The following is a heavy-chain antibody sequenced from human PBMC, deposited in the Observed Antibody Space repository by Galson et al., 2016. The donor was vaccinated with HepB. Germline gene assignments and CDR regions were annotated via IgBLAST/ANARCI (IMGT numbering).Heavy chain of an antibody. Sequence: ETLSLTCTVSGGSISSYYWSWIRQPPGKGLEWIGYIYYTGSTNYNPSLKSRVTISVDTSKDQFSLKLNSVTAADTAVYYCARELRYFDWPTNWFDPWGQGTLVTVSS. CDR1: GGSISSYY. V-gene: IGHV4-59*01. CDR2: IYYTGST. J-gene: IGHJ5*02. CDR3: ARELRYFDWPTNWFDP. D-gene: IGHD3-9*01.